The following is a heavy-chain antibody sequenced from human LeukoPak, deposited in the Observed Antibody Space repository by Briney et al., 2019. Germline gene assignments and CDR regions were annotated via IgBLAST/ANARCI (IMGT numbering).Heavy chain of an antibody. Sequence: GGSLRLSCAASGFTFTDHAMSWVRQTPDKGLEWVSSIHAGGGSTLYADSMKGRFTISRDNSKNTLYLQMNSLRAEDTAVYYCAKSHSSSSYFYYGMDVWGQGTTVTVSS. CDR2: IHAGGGST. CDR3: AKSHSSSSYFYYGMDV. D-gene: IGHD6-13*01. V-gene: IGHV3-23*01. J-gene: IGHJ6*02. CDR1: GFTFTDHA.